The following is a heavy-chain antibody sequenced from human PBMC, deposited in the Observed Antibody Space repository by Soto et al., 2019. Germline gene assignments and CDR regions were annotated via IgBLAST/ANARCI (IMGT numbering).Heavy chain of an antibody. D-gene: IGHD2-15*01. CDR2: IIPIFGTA. J-gene: IGHJ4*02. Sequence: QVQLVQSGAEVKKPGSSVKVSCKASGGTFSSYVISWVRQAPGQGLEWMGGIIPIFGTANYAQKFQGRVTITADESTSTAYMELSSLRSEDTAVYYCARYPLGYCSGGSCYMYYFDYWGQGTLVTVSS. CDR3: ARYPLGYCSGGSCYMYYFDY. CDR1: GGTFSSYV. V-gene: IGHV1-69*01.